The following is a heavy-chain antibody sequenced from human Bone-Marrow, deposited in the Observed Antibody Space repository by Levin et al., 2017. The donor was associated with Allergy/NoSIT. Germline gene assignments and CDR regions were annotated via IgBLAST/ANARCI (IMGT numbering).Heavy chain of an antibody. CDR2: SRNKTVNYST. V-gene: IGHV3-72*01. CDR1: GFTFSDYY. CDR3: IRSRIGATRAFEY. Sequence: PGGSLRLSCAASGFTFSDYYMDWVRQPPGKGLEWVGRSRNKTVNYSTEYAAPVKGRFTVSRDDSKNSLDLQMNSLRTEDTAVYYCIRSRIGATRAFEYWGQGTLVTVSS. J-gene: IGHJ4*02. D-gene: IGHD1-26*01.